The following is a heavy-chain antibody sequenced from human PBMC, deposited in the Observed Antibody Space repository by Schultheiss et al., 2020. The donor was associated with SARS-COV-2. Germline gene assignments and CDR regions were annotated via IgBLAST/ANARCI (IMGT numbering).Heavy chain of an antibody. D-gene: IGHD1-26*01. CDR1: GGSISSYY. V-gene: IGHV4-59*08. Sequence: SETLSLTCTVSGGSISSYYWSWIRQPPGKGLEWIGYISHTGSTNYNPSLTSRVTISVDTSRKQFSLKLSSVTAADTAMYYCARSGRGELLHWFDPWGQGTLVTVSS. CDR2: ISHTGST. J-gene: IGHJ5*02. CDR3: ARSGRGELLHWFDP.